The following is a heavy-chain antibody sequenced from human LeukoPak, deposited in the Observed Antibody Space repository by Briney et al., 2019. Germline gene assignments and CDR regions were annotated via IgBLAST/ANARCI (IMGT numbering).Heavy chain of an antibody. J-gene: IGHJ6*02. CDR3: ARGNQAAPNGMDV. CDR2: INPNSGGT. V-gene: IGHV1-2*04. CDR1: GYTFTSYY. Sequence: GASVKVSCKASGYTFTSYYMHWVRQAPGQGLEWMGWINPNSGGTNYAQKFQGWVTMTRDTSISTAYMELSRLRSDDTAVYYCARGNQAAPNGMDVWGQGTTVTVSS. D-gene: IGHD6-6*01.